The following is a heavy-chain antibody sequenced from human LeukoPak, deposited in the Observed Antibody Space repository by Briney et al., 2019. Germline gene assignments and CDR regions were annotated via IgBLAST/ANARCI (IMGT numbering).Heavy chain of an antibody. J-gene: IGHJ4*02. CDR3: ARGPRVGGLLWFGEFPCYFDY. V-gene: IGHV4-30-4*01. D-gene: IGHD3-10*01. Sequence: PSETLSLTRTVSGGSISSGDYYWSWIRQPPGKGLEWIGYIYYSGSTYYNPSLKSRVTISVDTSKNQFSLKLSSVTAADTAVYYCARGPRVGGLLWFGEFPCYFDYWGQGTLVTVSS. CDR1: GGSISSGDYY. CDR2: IYYSGST.